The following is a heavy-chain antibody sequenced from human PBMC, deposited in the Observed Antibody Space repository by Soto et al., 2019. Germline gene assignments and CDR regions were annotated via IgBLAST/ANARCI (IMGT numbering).Heavy chain of an antibody. CDR1: GYTFTSYA. J-gene: IGHJ6*02. CDR2: INAGNGNT. V-gene: IGHV1-3*05. CDR3: ARDPSYYGMDV. Sequence: QVQLVQSGAEEKKPGASVKVSGKASGYTFTSYAMHWVRQAPGQRLEWMRWINAGNGNTKYSQKFQGRVTITRDTSTSTAYMELSSLRSEDTAVYYCARDPSYYGMDVWGQGTTVTVSS.